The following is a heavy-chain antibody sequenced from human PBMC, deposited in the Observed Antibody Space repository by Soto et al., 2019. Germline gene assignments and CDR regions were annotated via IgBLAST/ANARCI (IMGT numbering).Heavy chain of an antibody. CDR3: ARRTTVTTYDY. J-gene: IGHJ4*02. CDR2: ISSSSSTI. V-gene: IGHV3-48*01. Sequence: GVSLRLSFAASGFTFSSYSMNWVRQAPGKGLEWVSYISSSSSTIYYADSVKGRFTISRDNAKNSLYLQMNSLRAEDTAVYYCARRTTVTTYDYWGQGTLVTVSS. D-gene: IGHD4-17*01. CDR1: GFTFSSYS.